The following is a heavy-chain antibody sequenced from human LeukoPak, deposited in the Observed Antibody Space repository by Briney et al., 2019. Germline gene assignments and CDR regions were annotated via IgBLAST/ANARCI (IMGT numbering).Heavy chain of an antibody. CDR2: ISGGGGTT. CDR1: GFTFSSYA. Sequence: GGSLRLSCAASGFTFSSYAMSWVRQAPGKRLEWVSAISGGGGTTYYADSVKGRFTISRDNSKNTLFLQMNSLRAEDTAVYYCARVTYDILTGSTFDYWGQGTLVTVSS. CDR3: ARVTYDILTGSTFDY. D-gene: IGHD3-9*01. V-gene: IGHV3-23*01. J-gene: IGHJ4*02.